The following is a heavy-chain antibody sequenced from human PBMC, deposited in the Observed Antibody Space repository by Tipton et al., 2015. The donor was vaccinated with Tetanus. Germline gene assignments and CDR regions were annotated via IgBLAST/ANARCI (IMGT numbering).Heavy chain of an antibody. Sequence: TLSLTCAVFGGSFSGYFWNWIRQPPGKGLEWIGEIDHSGSTSYNPSLKSRVTISVDTSKNQFSLNLRSVTAADTAVYYCARWETGTTKNHYWGQGTLVTVSS. CDR3: ARWETGTTKNHY. CDR2: IDHSGST. J-gene: IGHJ4*02. D-gene: IGHD4-17*01. CDR1: GGSFSGYF. V-gene: IGHV4-34*01.